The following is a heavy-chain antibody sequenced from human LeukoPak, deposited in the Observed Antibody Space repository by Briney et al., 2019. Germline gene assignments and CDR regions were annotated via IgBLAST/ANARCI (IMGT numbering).Heavy chain of an antibody. Sequence: PSETLSLTCTVSGGSMSSSSYYWGWIRQPPGKGLEWIGSIYYSGSTYYNPSLKSRVTISVDTSKNQFSLKLSSVTAADTAVYYCARQHIVVVTAMFDYWGQGTLVTVSS. CDR1: GGSMSSSSYY. CDR3: ARQHIVVVTAMFDY. J-gene: IGHJ4*02. V-gene: IGHV4-39*01. D-gene: IGHD2-21*02. CDR2: IYYSGST.